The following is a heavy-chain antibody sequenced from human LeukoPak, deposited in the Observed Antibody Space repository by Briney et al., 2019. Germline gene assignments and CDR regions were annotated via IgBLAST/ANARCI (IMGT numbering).Heavy chain of an antibody. D-gene: IGHD2-15*01. CDR3: ARVVVAADYYYYGMDV. J-gene: IGHJ6*02. V-gene: IGHV7-4-1*02. CDR1: GYTFTSHA. CDR2: INTNTGNP. Sequence: ASVKVSCKASGYTFTSHAMNWVRQAPGQGLEWMGWINTNTGNPTYAQGFTGRFVFSLDTSVSTAYLQISSLKAEDTAVYYCARVVVAADYYYYGMDVWGQGTTVTASS.